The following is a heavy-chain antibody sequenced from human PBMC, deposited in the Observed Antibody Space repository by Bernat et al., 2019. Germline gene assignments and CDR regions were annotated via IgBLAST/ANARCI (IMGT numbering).Heavy chain of an antibody. CDR2: ISWNSGSI. J-gene: IGHJ3*02. D-gene: IGHD6-19*01. V-gene: IGHV3-9*01. CDR3: AKEKYSSGWHAFDI. CDR1: GFTFDDYA. Sequence: EVQLVESGGGLVQPGRSLRLSCAASGFTFDDYAMHWVRQAPGKGLEWVSGISWNSGSIGYADSVKGRFTISRENAKNSLYLQMNSLRAEDTALYYCAKEKYSSGWHAFDIWGQGTIVTVSS.